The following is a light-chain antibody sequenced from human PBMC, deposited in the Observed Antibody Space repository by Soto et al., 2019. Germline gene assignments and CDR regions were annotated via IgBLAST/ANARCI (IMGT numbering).Light chain of an antibody. CDR2: EGS. Sequence: QSVLTQPASVSGSPGQSITISCTGISSDVGSYNLVSWYQQHPGKAPKLMIYEGSKRPSGVSNRFSGSKSGNTASLTISGLQAEDEADYYCCSYAGSSTPYVFGTGTKLTVL. CDR1: SSDVGSYNL. V-gene: IGLV2-23*01. J-gene: IGLJ1*01. CDR3: CSYAGSSTPYV.